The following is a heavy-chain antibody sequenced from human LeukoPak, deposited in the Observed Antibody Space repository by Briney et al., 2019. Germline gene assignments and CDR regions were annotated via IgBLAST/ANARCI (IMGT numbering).Heavy chain of an antibody. Sequence: SETLSLTCTVSGGSISSSSYYWGWIRQPPGKGLEWIGSIYYSGSTYYNPSLKSRVTISVDTSKNQFSLKLSSVTAADTAVYYCARDRIAAAIFDWFDPWGQGTLVTVSS. J-gene: IGHJ5*02. D-gene: IGHD6-13*01. CDR2: IYYSGST. CDR1: GGSISSSSYY. CDR3: ARDRIAAAIFDWFDP. V-gene: IGHV4-39*07.